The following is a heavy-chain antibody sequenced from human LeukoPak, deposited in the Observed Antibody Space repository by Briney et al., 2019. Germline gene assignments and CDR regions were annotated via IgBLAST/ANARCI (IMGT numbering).Heavy chain of an antibody. J-gene: IGHJ4*02. CDR1: GYSISSGYY. D-gene: IGHD6-19*01. CDR3: ARDRAAVAGTTVPYFDY. CDR2: IYHSGST. V-gene: IGHV4-38-2*02. Sequence: PSETLSLTCTVSGYSISSGYYWGWIRQPPGKGLEWIGSIYHSGSTYYNPSLKSRVTISVDTSKNQFSLKLSSVTAADTAVYYCARDRAAVAGTTVPYFDYWGQGTLVTVSS.